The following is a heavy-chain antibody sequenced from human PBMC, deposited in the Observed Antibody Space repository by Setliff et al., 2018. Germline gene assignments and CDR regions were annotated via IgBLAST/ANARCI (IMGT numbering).Heavy chain of an antibody. CDR2: IYYSGST. J-gene: IGHJ4*02. D-gene: IGHD6-19*01. CDR1: GGSISSSSYY. Sequence: ALETLSLTCTVSGGSISSSSYYWGWIRQPPGKGLEWIGSIYYSGSTYYNPSLKSRVTISVDTSKNQFPLKLSSVTAADTAVYYCARFSGSGWSYFDCWGQGTLVTVSS. CDR3: ARFSGSGWSYFDC. V-gene: IGHV4-39*01.